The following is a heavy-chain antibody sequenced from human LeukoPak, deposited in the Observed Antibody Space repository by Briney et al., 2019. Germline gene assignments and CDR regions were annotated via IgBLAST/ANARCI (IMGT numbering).Heavy chain of an antibody. V-gene: IGHV3-30-3*01. CDR1: GFTFSSYA. D-gene: IGHD2-15*01. Sequence: GGSLRLSCAASGFTFSSYAMHWVRQAPGKGLEWVAVISYDGSNKYYADSVKGRFTISRDNSKNTLYLQMNSLRAEDTAVYYCARGAVAARVVYFDYWGQGTPVTVSS. CDR3: ARGAVAARVVYFDY. CDR2: ISYDGSNK. J-gene: IGHJ4*02.